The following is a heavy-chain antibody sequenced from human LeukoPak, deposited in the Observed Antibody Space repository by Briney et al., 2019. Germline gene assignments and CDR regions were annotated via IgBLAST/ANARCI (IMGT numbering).Heavy chain of an antibody. D-gene: IGHD6-6*01. CDR3: ARAPISIAARSNYYYYYRDV. V-gene: IGHV6-1*01. CDR1: GDSFSSKSAA. CDR2: SYYRSKLYN. Sequence: SQTLSLTCAISGDSFSSKSAAWNWLRQSPSRGLEWLGRSYYRSKLYNDYAVSVKSQITINPDTSQNQFSQQLTSVTPEDTAVYYCARAPISIAARSNYYYYYRDVWGKGTTVTVSS. J-gene: IGHJ6*03.